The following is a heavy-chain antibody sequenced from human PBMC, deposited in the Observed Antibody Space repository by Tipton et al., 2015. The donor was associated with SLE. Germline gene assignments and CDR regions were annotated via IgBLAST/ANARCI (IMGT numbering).Heavy chain of an antibody. CDR3: AKGIRPAAGTYFQQ. CDR1: GFTFSSYA. D-gene: IGHD6-13*01. J-gene: IGHJ1*01. CDR2: ISGSGDRT. V-gene: IGHV3-23*01. Sequence: SLRLSCAASGFTFSSYAMSWVRQTTETGLEWVSSISGSGDRTGYADSVRARFTISRDNSKNMVYLEMNSLRAGDTAVYYCAKGIRPAAGTYFQQWGQGTLVTVST.